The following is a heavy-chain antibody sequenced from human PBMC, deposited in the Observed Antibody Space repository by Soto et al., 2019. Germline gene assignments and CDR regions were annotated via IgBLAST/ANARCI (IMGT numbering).Heavy chain of an antibody. Sequence: ASVKVSCKVSGYTLTKLSMHWVREAPGKGLEWMGGFDPEAGETIYAQKFQGRVAVTEDTSTDTVYMELNSLISEDTAVYYCATPPGRQQLLLRALSFDYWGQGTLVTVYS. J-gene: IGHJ4*02. CDR3: ATPPGRQQLLLRALSFDY. V-gene: IGHV1-24*01. D-gene: IGHD1-26*01. CDR2: FDPEAGET. CDR1: GYTLTKLS.